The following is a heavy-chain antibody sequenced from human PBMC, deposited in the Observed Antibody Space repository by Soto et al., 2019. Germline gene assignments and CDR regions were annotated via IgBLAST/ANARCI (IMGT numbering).Heavy chain of an antibody. CDR3: AKDTRRFLELNRGDYYYGMYV. J-gene: IGHJ6*02. V-gene: IGHV3-23*01. D-gene: IGHD3-3*01. CDR2: ISCSGGGT. Sequence: EVQLLESGGGLVQPGGSLRLSCAASGLTFSSYAMSWVRHAPGKRLERLSAISCSGGGTYYADSVKGRFTIYRDNSKNSLYLQMNSLRAGDTAILYCAKDTRRFLELNRGDYYYGMYVWCQGTTVTVSS. CDR1: GLTFSSYA.